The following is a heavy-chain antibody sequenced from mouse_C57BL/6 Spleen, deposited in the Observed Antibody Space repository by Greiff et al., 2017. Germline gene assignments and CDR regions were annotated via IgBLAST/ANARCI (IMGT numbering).Heavy chain of an antibody. CDR3: ARRDSNYDWYFDV. Sequence: VQLQQSGGDLVKPGGSLKLSCAASGFTFSSYGMSWVRQTPDKRLEWVATISSGGSYTYYPDSVKGRFTISRDNAKNTLYLQMSSLKSEDTAMYYCARRDSNYDWYFDVWGTGTTVTVSS. D-gene: IGHD2-5*01. CDR1: GFTFSSYG. J-gene: IGHJ1*03. V-gene: IGHV5-6*01. CDR2: ISSGGSYT.